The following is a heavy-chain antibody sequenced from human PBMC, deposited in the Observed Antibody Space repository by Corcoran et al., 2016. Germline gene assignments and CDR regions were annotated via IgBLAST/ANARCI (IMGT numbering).Heavy chain of an antibody. CDR1: GYSISSGYY. CDR3: GRGRHESSAYCPFDP. CDR2: IYHSGST. V-gene: IGHV4-38-2*02. Sequence: QVQLQESGPGLVKPSETLSLTCNVSGYSISSGYYWGWIRQPPGKGLEWIGSIYHSGSTYYKPSLKSRVTISVDTSKNQFSLKLSSVTAADTAVYYCGRGRHESSAYCPFDPWGQGTLVTVSS. D-gene: IGHD3-22*01. J-gene: IGHJ5*02.